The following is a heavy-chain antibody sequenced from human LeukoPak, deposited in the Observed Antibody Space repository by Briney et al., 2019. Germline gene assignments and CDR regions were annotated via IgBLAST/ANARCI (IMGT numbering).Heavy chain of an antibody. CDR2: IKQDGGEK. CDR3: ARDPSSGSYFPYGMDV. J-gene: IGHJ6*02. CDR1: GITFSRYW. Sequence: GGSLRLSCVDSGITFSRYWMSWVRQAPGKGLEWVANIKQDGGEKYYVDSVKGRFTISRDNAKNSLHLQMNSLRDDDTAVYYCARDPSSGSYFPYGMDVWGQGTTVTVSS. D-gene: IGHD1-26*01. V-gene: IGHV3-7*01.